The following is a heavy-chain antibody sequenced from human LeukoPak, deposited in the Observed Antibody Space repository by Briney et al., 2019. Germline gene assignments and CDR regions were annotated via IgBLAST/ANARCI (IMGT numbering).Heavy chain of an antibody. V-gene: IGHV3-53*01. CDR3: ARLLWFGELLPYFDY. Sequence: PGGSLRLSCAASGFTVSSNYMSWVRQALGKGLEWVSVIYSGGSTYYADSVKGRFTISRDNSKNTLYLQMNSLRAEDTAVYYCARLLWFGELLPYFDYWGQGTLVTVSS. J-gene: IGHJ4*02. D-gene: IGHD3-10*01. CDR2: IYSGGST. CDR1: GFTVSSNY.